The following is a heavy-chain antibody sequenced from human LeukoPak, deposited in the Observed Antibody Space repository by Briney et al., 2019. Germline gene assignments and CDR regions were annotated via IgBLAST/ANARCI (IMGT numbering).Heavy chain of an antibody. CDR1: GGTFSSYA. CDR3: AREHGYRYYDSSGYYYG. D-gene: IGHD3-22*01. CDR2: IIPIFGTA. J-gene: IGHJ4*02. Sequence: SVKVSCKASGGTFSSYAISWVRQAPGQGLEWMGRIIPIFGTANYAQKFQGRVTITTDESTSTAYMELSSLRSEDTAVYYCAREHGYRYYDSSGYYYGWGQGTLVTVSS. V-gene: IGHV1-69*05.